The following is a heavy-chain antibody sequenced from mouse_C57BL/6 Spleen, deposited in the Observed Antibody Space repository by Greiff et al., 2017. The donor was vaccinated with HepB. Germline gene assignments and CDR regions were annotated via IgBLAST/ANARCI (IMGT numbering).Heavy chain of an antibody. V-gene: IGHV5-17*01. J-gene: IGHJ4*01. CDR3: ARPGNSYYYAMDY. D-gene: IGHD2-1*01. CDR2: ISSGSSTI. Sequence: DVKLVESGGGLVKPGGSLKLSCAASGFTFSDYGMHWVRQAPEKGLEWVAYISSGSSTIYYADTVKGRFTISRDNAKNTLFLQMTSLRSEDTAMYYCARPGNSYYYAMDYWGQGTSVTVSS. CDR1: GFTFSDYG.